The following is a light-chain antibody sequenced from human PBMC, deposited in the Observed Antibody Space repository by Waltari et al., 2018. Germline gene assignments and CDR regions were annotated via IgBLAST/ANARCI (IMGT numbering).Light chain of an antibody. Sequence: QSALTQPPSASGSPGQSVTISCTGTSSYVGGYNYVSWYQQHPGKAPKLMIYEVTKRPSGVPDRFSGSKSGNTASLTVSGLQAEDEADYYCSSYAGSNKGVFGGGTKLTVL. V-gene: IGLV2-8*01. CDR2: EVT. CDR1: SSYVGGYNY. CDR3: SSYAGSNKGV. J-gene: IGLJ3*02.